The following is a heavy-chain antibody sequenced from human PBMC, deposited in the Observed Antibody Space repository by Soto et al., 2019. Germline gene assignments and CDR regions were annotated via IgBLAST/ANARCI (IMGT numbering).Heavy chain of an antibody. J-gene: IGHJ6*02. CDR1: GYTFTSYY. CDR3: AIREPVPGSRRGMNV. CDR2: INPSGGST. V-gene: IGHV1-46*01. Sequence: GASVKVSCKASGYTFTSYYMHLVRHAPGQGLEWMGIINPSGGSTSYAQKFQGRVTMTGNTSITTAYMELSSLRSEDTAVYYCAIREPVPGSRRGMNVWGQGTTVTVSS. D-gene: IGHD1-26*01.